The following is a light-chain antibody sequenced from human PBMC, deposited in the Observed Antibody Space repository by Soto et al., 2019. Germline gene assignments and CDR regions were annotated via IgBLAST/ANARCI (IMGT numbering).Light chain of an antibody. CDR1: QSINNN. Sequence: EIVMTQSPATLSVSPGERATLSCRASQSINNNLAWYQQKPGQAPRLLVYGASTRAAGIPARFSGSGSGTEFSLTISSLQSEDFAVYYCQQYYRLPQTFGQGTKVEIK. V-gene: IGKV3-15*01. CDR2: GAS. CDR3: QQYYRLPQT. J-gene: IGKJ1*01.